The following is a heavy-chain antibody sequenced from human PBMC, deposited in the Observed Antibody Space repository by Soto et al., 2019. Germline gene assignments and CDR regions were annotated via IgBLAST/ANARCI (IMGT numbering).Heavy chain of an antibody. V-gene: IGHV1-69*06. Sequence: QEELVQSGAEMKKPGSSVNVSCKASEGTFSSYSITWVRQAPGQWLEWMGEIIPLLGTVNYAQKFQGRVTITGDRSTSTVYMGLSSLRSDDSAVYYCARDPVDLFGYMDVWGPGTKVTVSS. J-gene: IGHJ6*02. D-gene: IGHD6-25*01. CDR3: ARDPVDLFGYMDV. CDR1: EGTFSSYS. CDR2: IIPLLGTV.